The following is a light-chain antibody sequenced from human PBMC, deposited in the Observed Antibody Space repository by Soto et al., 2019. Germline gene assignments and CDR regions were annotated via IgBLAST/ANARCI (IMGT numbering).Light chain of an antibody. Sequence: QSLLTQPASVSGSPGQSITISCTGTSSDVGGYNYVSWYQQHPGKAPKLMIYEVSNRPSGVSDRFSGSKSGNTASLTISGLQAEDDADYYCSSYTSSSTLYVFGTGTKVTVL. CDR1: SSDVGGYNY. V-gene: IGLV2-14*01. J-gene: IGLJ1*01. CDR3: SSYTSSSTLYV. CDR2: EVS.